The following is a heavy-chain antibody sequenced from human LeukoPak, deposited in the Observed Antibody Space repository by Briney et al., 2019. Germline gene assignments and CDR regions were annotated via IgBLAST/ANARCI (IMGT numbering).Heavy chain of an antibody. CDR3: ASHYGDYHYYGMDV. CDR2: ISSSSSTI. V-gene: IGHV3-48*04. J-gene: IGHJ6*02. CDR1: GFTFSSYS. Sequence: SGGSLRLSCAASGFTFSSYSMNWVRQAPGKGLEWVSYISSSSSTIYYADSVKGRFTISRDNAKNSLYLQMNSLRAEDTAVYYCASHYGDYHYYGMDVWGQGTTVTVSS. D-gene: IGHD4-17*01.